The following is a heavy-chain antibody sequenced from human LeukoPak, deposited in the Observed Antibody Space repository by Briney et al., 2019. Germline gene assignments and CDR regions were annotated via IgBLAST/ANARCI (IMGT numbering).Heavy chain of an antibody. D-gene: IGHD2-21*02. CDR1: GFTFGNYA. J-gene: IGHJ4*02. Sequence: GGSLRLSCAASGFTFGNYAMSWVRQAPGKGLEWVSLISGSGGSTNYADSLKGRFSISRDNSKNTVYLQMKSLRAEDTAVYYCAKAWALTYLGGVDSWGQGTLVTVSS. V-gene: IGHV3-23*01. CDR3: AKAWALTYLGGVDS. CDR2: ISGSGGST.